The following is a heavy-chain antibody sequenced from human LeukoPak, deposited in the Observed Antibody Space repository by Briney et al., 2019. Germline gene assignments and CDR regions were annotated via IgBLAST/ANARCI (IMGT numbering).Heavy chain of an antibody. J-gene: IGHJ4*02. CDR3: AKDPYNGYSSSHFDY. Sequence: PGGSLRLSCAASGFTFSDYYMSWIRQAPGKGLEWVSYISSSGSTIYYADTVKGRFTISRDNSKNTLYLQMNSLRAEDTAVYYCAKDPYNGYSSSHFDYWGQGTLVTVSS. CDR1: GFTFSDYY. CDR2: ISSSGSTI. V-gene: IGHV3-11*01. D-gene: IGHD6-13*01.